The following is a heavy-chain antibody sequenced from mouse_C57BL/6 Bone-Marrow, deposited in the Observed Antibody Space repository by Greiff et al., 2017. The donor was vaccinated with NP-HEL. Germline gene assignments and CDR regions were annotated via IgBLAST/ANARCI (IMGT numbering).Heavy chain of an antibody. D-gene: IGHD2-3*01. J-gene: IGHJ1*03. CDR1: GYTFTSYW. V-gene: IGHV1-52*01. CDR3: ARLRWLPWYFDV. CDR2: IDPSDSET. Sequence: VQLQQPGAELVRPGSSVKLSCTASGYTFTSYWMHWVKQRPIQGLEWIGNIDPSDSETHYNQKFKDKATLTVDKSSSTAYMQLSSLTSEDSAVYYCARLRWLPWYFDVWGTGTTVTVSS.